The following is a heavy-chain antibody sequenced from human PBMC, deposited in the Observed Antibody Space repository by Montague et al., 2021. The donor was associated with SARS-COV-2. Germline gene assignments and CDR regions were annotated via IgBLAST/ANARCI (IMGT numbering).Heavy chain of an antibody. D-gene: IGHD3-22*01. CDR3: ARQPGITMIVVVTRNWFDP. V-gene: IGHV4-39*01. CDR1: GGSISSSSYY. J-gene: IGHJ5*02. Sequence: SETLSLTCTVSGGSISSSSYYWGWIRQPPGKGLEWIGSIYYSGSTYYNPSLKSRVTISVDTSKNQFSLKLSSVTAADTAVYYCARQPGITMIVVVTRNWFDPWGQGTLVTVSS. CDR2: IYYSGST.